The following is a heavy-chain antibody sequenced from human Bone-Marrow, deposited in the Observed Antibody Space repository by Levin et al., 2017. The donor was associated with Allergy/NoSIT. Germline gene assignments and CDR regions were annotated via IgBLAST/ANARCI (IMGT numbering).Heavy chain of an antibody. Sequence: PGGSLRLSCAASGFTFSRRWMHWVRQAPGKGLEWVSQINNDGSSTNYADSVKGRFTISRDNARNTLFLQISNLRAEDTAVYYCARGDCSATSCLGYWGQGTLVTVSS. J-gene: IGHJ4*02. V-gene: IGHV3-74*01. CDR1: GFTFSRRW. CDR3: ARGDCSATSCLGY. CDR2: INNDGSST. D-gene: IGHD2-2*01.